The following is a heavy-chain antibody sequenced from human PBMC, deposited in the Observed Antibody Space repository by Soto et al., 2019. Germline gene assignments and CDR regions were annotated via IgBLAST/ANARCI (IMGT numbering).Heavy chain of an antibody. V-gene: IGHV1-18*04. D-gene: IGHD3-22*01. CDR3: ARARYYDSSCYFLTHFDY. CDR2: ISAYNGNT. Sequence: ASVKVSCKASGYTFTSYGIRWVRQAPGQGLEWMGWISAYNGNTNYAQKLQGRVTMTTDTSTSTAYMELRSLRSDDTAVYYCARARYYDSSCYFLTHFDYWGQGTLVTVSS. CDR1: GYTFTSYG. J-gene: IGHJ4*02.